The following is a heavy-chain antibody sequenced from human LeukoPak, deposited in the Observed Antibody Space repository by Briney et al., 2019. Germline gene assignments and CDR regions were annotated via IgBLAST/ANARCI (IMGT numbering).Heavy chain of an antibody. V-gene: IGHV3-74*01. J-gene: IGHJ6*02. D-gene: IGHD3-22*01. Sequence: GGSLRLSCGSSGFTFSSYWMHWVRQAPGKGLVWVSRIKSDGSRTDYADSVKGRFIISRDNAKNTLYLQMSSLRVEDTAVYYCARDSYDYDDRGSLYYGIDVWGHGTTVTVSS. CDR1: GFTFSSYW. CDR2: IKSDGSRT. CDR3: ARDSYDYDDRGSLYYGIDV.